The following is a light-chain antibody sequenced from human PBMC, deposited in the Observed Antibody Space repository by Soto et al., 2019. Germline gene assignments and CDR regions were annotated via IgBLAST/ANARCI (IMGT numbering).Light chain of an antibody. CDR2: GAS. J-gene: IGKJ2*01. CDR1: QVVSRN. V-gene: IGKV3-15*01. Sequence: EIVMTQSPATLSVSPGERATLSCRASQVVSRNLAWYQQKPGQPPRLLIYGASTRATGIPARFSGSGSGTEFTLTISSLQSEDFAVYYCQQYNNWPPYTFGQGTKLEIK. CDR3: QQYNNWPPYT.